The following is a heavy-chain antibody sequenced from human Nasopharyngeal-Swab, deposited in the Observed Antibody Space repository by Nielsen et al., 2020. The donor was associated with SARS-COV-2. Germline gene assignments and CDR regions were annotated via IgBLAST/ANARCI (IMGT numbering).Heavy chain of an antibody. J-gene: IGHJ1*01. CDR3: SRARRDRNSWDRDFQH. CDR1: CYTITDYY. Sequence: ASSMIFCNTSCYTITDYYINWVRQAPRQGREWMVRINPNSGGINYAPHSQGRVTMTTDTTISTAYMEVSGLKSDDTAVYYCSRARRDRNSWDRDFQHWGQGTLVTVSS. CDR2: INPNSGGI. D-gene: IGHD6-13*01. V-gene: IGHV1-2*06.